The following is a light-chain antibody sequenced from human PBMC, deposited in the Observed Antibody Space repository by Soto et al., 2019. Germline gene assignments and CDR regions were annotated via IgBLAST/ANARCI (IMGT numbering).Light chain of an antibody. CDR2: DVS. CDR3: CSYAGSYTFYV. CDR1: SSDVGGYNY. V-gene: IGLV2-11*01. J-gene: IGLJ1*01. Sequence: QSALTQPRSVSGSPGQSVTISGPGTSSDVGGYNYVSWYQQHPGKAPKLMIYDVSKRPSGVPDRFSGSKSGNTASLTISGLQAEDEADYYCCSYAGSYTFYVFGTGTKLTVL.